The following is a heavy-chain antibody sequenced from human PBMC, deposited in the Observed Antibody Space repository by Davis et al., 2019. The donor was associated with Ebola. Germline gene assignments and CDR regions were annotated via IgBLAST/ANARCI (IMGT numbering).Heavy chain of an antibody. CDR3: ARGYCSGGSCYSYYYYGMDV. V-gene: IGHV3-11*01. CDR1: GFTFSDYY. Sequence: PGGSLRLSCAASGFTFSDYYMSWIRQAPGKGLEWVSYISSSGSTIYYADSVKGRFTISRDNAKNSLYLQMNSLRAEDTAVYYCARGYCSGGSCYSYYYYGMDVWGQGTTVTVSS. D-gene: IGHD2-15*01. J-gene: IGHJ6*02. CDR2: ISSSGSTI.